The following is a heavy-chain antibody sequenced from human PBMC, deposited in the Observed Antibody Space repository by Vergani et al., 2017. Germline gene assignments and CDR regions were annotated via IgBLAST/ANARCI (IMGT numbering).Heavy chain of an antibody. V-gene: IGHV1-69*11. Sequence: QVQLVQSGAEVKKPGSSVKVSCKASGGTFSSYAISWVRQAPGQGLEWMGRIIPILGTANYAQKFQGRVTITADESTSTAYMELSSLRSEDTAVYYCARDTPSGPHIVVSNWFDPWGQGTLVTVSS. CDR1: GGTFSSYA. CDR2: IIPILGTA. D-gene: IGHD2-21*01. CDR3: ARDTPSGPHIVVSNWFDP. J-gene: IGHJ5*02.